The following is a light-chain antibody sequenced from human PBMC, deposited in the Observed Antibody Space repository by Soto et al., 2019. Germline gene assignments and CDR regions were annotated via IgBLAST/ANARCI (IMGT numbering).Light chain of an antibody. CDR2: LNSDGSH. Sequence: QLVLTQSPSASASLGASVKLTCTLSSGHSSYGIAWHQQQPEKGPRYLMKLNSDGSHSKGDGVPDRFSGSSSGAERYLTISSLQPEDEADYYCQTWGTGIRVFGGGTKLTVL. CDR3: QTWGTGIRV. V-gene: IGLV4-69*01. J-gene: IGLJ2*01. CDR1: SGHSSYG.